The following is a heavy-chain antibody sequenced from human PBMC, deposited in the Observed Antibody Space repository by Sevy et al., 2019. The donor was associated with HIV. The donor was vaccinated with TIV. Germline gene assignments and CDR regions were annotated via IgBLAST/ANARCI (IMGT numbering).Heavy chain of an antibody. CDR1: GFAFNSYA. CDR3: AKAMDIVVVVAATRTSSFDV. J-gene: IGHJ3*01. CDR2: VSGSGRTT. Sequence: GGSLRLSCAASGFAFNSYAMGWVRQAPGKGLEWVSIVSGSGRTTYYADSVKGRFTISRDNFKNTLYLQMNSLRAEDTAVYYCAKAMDIVVVVAATRTSSFDVWGQGTMVTVSS. D-gene: IGHD2-15*01. V-gene: IGHV3-23*01.